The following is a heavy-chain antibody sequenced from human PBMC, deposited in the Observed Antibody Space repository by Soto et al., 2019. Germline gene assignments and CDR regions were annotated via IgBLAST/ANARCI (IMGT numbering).Heavy chain of an antibody. CDR1: GGSISSGDYY. J-gene: IGHJ4*02. Sequence: SETLSLTCTVSGGSISSGDYYWSWIRQPPGKGLEWIGYIYYSGSTYYNPSLKSRVTISVDTSKNQFSLKLSSVTAADTAVYYCARGGYYDSSGYYYGRLPDDWGQGTLVTVSS. CDR3: ARGGYYDSSGYYYGRLPDD. V-gene: IGHV4-30-4*01. D-gene: IGHD3-22*01. CDR2: IYYSGST.